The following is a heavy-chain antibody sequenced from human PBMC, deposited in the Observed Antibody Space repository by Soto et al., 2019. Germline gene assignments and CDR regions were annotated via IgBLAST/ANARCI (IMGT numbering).Heavy chain of an antibody. V-gene: IGHV3-9*01. CDR3: AKGRISRTQGGGHYMDL. CDR1: GFTFDDYA. Sequence: LSLSCAASGFTFDDYAMHWVRQAPGKGLERVSGISWNSGSIAYADSVKGRFTISRDNAKNSLDLPMNSLRAAGTALYYCAKGRISRTQGGGHYMDLWVQGTTVTVAS. CDR2: ISWNSGSI. J-gene: IGHJ6*02. D-gene: IGHD3-3*02.